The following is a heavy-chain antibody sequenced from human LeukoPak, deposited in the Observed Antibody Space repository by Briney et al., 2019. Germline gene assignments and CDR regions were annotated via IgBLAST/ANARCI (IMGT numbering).Heavy chain of an antibody. CDR1: GASIRSGDYY. CDR2: IYDSGST. Sequence: SETLSLTCTVSGASIRSGDYYWSWIRQPPGKGLEWIGYIYDSGSTYYNPSLKSRITISVDTSENRFSLRLSSVTATDTAVYYCARDCSGGSCYGAFDIWGQGTMVTVSS. V-gene: IGHV4-30-4*01. J-gene: IGHJ3*02. CDR3: ARDCSGGSCYGAFDI. D-gene: IGHD2-15*01.